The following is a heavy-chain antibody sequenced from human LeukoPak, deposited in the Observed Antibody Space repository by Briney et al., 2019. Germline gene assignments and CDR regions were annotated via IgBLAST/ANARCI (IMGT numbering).Heavy chain of an antibody. J-gene: IGHJ6*02. CDR1: GFTFSSYS. D-gene: IGHD3-22*01. V-gene: IGHV3-48*04. CDR2: ISSSSSTI. CDR3: ARDISSGYYLPTNYYGMDV. Sequence: GGSLRLSCAASGFTFSSYSMNWVRQAPGKGLEWVSYISSSSSTIYYADSVKGRFTISRDNAKNSLYLQMNSLRAEDTAVYYGARDISSGYYLPTNYYGMDVWGQGTTVTVSS.